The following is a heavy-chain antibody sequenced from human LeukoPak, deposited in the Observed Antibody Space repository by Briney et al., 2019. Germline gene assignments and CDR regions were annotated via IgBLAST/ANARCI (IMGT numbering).Heavy chain of an antibody. D-gene: IGHD1-7*01. CDR2: INPNSGGT. V-gene: IGHV1-2*02. CDR3: ARDPVGSTGTLPWEPRIDAFDI. CDR1: GYTFTGYY. Sequence: ASVKVSCKGSGYTFTGYYMHWVRQALGQGLEWMGWINPNSGGTNYAQKFQGRVTMTRDTSISTAYMELSRLRSEDTAVYYCARDPVGSTGTLPWEPRIDAFDIWGQGTMVTVSS. J-gene: IGHJ3*02.